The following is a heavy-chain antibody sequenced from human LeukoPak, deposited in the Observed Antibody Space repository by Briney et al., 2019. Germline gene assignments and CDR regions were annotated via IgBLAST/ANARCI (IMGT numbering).Heavy chain of an antibody. D-gene: IGHD2-2*01. CDR2: INHSGST. J-gene: IGHJ6*04. CDR1: GGSFSGDY. CDR3: ARRYQLPPYYYYGMDV. V-gene: IGHV4-34*01. Sequence: SQTLSLTCAVYGGSFSGDYWSWISQPPGKGLEWIGEINHSGSTNYNPSLKSRVTISVDTSKNQFSLKLSSVTAADTAVYYCARRYQLPPYYYYGMDVWGKGTTVTVSS.